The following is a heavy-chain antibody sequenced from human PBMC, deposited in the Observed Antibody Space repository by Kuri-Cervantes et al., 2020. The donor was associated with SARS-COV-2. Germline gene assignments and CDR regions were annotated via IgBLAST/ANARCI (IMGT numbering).Heavy chain of an antibody. CDR1: GFTFSSYA. Sequence: GGSLRLSCAASGFTFSSYAMHWVRQAPGKGLEWVAVISYDGSNKYYAGSVKGRFTISRDNSKNTLYLQMNSLRAEDTAVYYCARESIAARLDAFDIWGQGTMVTVSS. D-gene: IGHD6-6*01. J-gene: IGHJ3*02. CDR2: ISYDGSNK. V-gene: IGHV3-30-3*01. CDR3: ARESIAARLDAFDI.